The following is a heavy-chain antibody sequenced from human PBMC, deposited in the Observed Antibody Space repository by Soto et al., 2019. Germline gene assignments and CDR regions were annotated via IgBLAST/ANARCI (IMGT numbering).Heavy chain of an antibody. D-gene: IGHD2-15*01. J-gene: IGHJ6*02. Sequence: EVQLVESGGGLVQPGGSLRLSCAASGFTFSTYSLTWVRQAPGKGLEWVSYISGRSSAIYNADSVKGRFTISIDNAKNSRYLQMNSMRDKDTAVYYCARCASGGHYNYSAMDVWGQGTTVTVSS. CDR3: ARCASGGHYNYSAMDV. V-gene: IGHV3-48*02. CDR2: ISGRSSAI. CDR1: GFTFSTYS.